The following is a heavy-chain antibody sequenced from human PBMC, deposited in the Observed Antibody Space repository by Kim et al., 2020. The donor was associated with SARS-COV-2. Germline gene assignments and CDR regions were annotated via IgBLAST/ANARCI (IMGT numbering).Heavy chain of an antibody. D-gene: IGHD1-26*01. Sequence: SDKSYMDSIKSRFTISRGNAKNSLSLQMNILRAADAAVYYCARGGWTSVNYWGQGTLVTVSS. CDR3: ARGGWTSVNY. CDR2: SDK. J-gene: IGHJ4*02. V-gene: IGHV3-7*01.